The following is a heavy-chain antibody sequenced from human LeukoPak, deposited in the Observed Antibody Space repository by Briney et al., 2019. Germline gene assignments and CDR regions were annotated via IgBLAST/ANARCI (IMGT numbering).Heavy chain of an antibody. Sequence: KPSETLSLTCTVPGGSMSSYYWSWTRQPPGKGLEWIGYIYYSGSTKYNPSLKSRVTISVDTSKNQFSLKLSSVTAADTAVYYCARGARAGYNLEPFDYWGQGTLVTVSS. J-gene: IGHJ4*02. CDR2: IYYSGST. V-gene: IGHV4-59*08. CDR1: GGSMSSYY. CDR3: ARGARAGYNLEPFDY. D-gene: IGHD5-24*01.